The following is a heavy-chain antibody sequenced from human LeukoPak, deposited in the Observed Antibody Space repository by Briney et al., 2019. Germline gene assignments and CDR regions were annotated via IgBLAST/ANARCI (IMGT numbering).Heavy chain of an antibody. Sequence: GGSLRLSCAASGFTFSSYSMNWVRQAPGKGLEWVSSISSSSSYIYYADSVKGRFTISRDNAKNSLYLQMNSLRAEDTAVYYCARSTDYGYGMDVWGQGTTVTVSS. J-gene: IGHJ6*02. CDR1: GFTFSSYS. V-gene: IGHV3-21*01. CDR2: ISSSSSYI. D-gene: IGHD4-17*01. CDR3: ARSTDYGYGMDV.